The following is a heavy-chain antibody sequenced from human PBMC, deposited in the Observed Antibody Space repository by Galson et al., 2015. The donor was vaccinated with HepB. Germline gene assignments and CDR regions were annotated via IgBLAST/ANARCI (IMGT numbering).Heavy chain of an antibody. V-gene: IGHV6-1*01. CDR1: GDSVSSNSAA. CDR2: TYYRSKWFH. J-gene: IGHJ3*02. Sequence: CAISGDSVSSNSAAWTWIRQSPSRGLEWLGRTYYRSKWFHDYAVSVDSRVTINPDTSKNQFSLQLNSVTPEDTAVYYCARVSRENYYDSSGYYSSFDAFDIWGQGTMVTVSS. D-gene: IGHD3-22*01. CDR3: ARVSRENYYDSSGYYSSFDAFDI.